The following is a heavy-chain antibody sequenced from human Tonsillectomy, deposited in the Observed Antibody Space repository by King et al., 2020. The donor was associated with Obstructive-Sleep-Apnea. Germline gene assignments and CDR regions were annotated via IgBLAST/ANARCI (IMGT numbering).Heavy chain of an antibody. Sequence: QLVQSGAEVKKPGASVKVACKASGYLFTSYYMHWGLQAPGQGLEWMGIINPRGGSLTFAQKFHGSVTVTRDTSTSTVYMELSSLRSEDTAIYYCARTYYYGSKGLDYWGQGTLVIVSS. D-gene: IGHD3-10*01. CDR3: ARTYYYGSKGLDY. CDR1: GYLFTSYY. J-gene: IGHJ4*02. CDR2: INPRGGSL. V-gene: IGHV1-46*03.